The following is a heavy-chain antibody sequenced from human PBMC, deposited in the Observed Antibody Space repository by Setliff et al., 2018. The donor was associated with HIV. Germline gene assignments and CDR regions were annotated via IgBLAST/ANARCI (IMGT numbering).Heavy chain of an antibody. J-gene: IGHJ2*01. CDR3: ARSALWFGEADWYFDL. D-gene: IGHD3-10*01. CDR2: IYKGGST. CDR1: GYSVSSSYW. Sequence: SETLSLTCAVSGYSVSSSYWWGWIRQPPGKGLEWVGWIGYIYKGGSTYYNPSLKSRVTMSVDTSKNHFSLKLRSVTAVDTAVYYCARSALWFGEADWYFDLWGRGALVTVSS. V-gene: IGHV4-28*01.